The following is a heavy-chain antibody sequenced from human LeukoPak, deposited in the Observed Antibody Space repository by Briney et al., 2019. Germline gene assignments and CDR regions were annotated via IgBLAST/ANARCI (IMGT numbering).Heavy chain of an antibody. CDR3: ARGDYGDYWNYYYMDV. V-gene: IGHV3-48*01. J-gene: IGHJ6*03. Sequence: PGGSLRLSCAASGLTFSSYAMTWVRQAPGKGLEWVSYISSTSSTIYYADSVKGRFTISRDTAKNSLYLQMNSLRAEDTAVYSCARGDYGDYWNYYYMDVWGKGTTVTVSS. CDR1: GLTFSSYA. CDR2: ISSTSSTI. D-gene: IGHD4-17*01.